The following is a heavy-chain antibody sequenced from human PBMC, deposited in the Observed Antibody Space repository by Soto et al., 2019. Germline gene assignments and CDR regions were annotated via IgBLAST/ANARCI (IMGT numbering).Heavy chain of an antibody. J-gene: IGHJ4*02. D-gene: IGHD6-13*01. V-gene: IGHV3-74*01. CDR2: INRDGSSI. CDR3: AREIATTGEYYFDY. CDR1: GFSFSSYW. Sequence: EVQLVESGGGLVQPGGSLRLSCAASGFSFSSYWMHWVRQAPGKGLVWVSRINRDGSSINYADSARGRVTISRDNAKNTLYLQVNGPRAEDTAVYYSAREIATTGEYYFDYWGQGILVTVSS.